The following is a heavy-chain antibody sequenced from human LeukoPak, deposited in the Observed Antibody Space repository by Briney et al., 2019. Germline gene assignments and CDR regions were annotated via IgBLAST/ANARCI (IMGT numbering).Heavy chain of an antibody. CDR1: GGSISSSNW. J-gene: IGHJ4*02. V-gene: IGHV4-4*02. Sequence: SATLSLTCAVSGGSISSSNWWSWVRQPPGKGLEWIGEIYHSGSTNYNPSLKSRVTISVDTSKNQFSLKLSSVTAADTATYSCARVQYGDYVGYWGQGTLVTVSS. CDR2: IYHSGST. CDR3: ARVQYGDYVGY. D-gene: IGHD4-17*01.